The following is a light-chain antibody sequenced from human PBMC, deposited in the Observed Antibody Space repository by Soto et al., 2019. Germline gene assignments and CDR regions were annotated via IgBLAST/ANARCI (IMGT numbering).Light chain of an antibody. Sequence: EIVMTQSPATLSVSPGERATLSCRASQSVTSNLAWYQQKPGRAPRLLIYGASTRATGIPARFSGSGSGTEFTLTISSLQSEDFALYYCQQYSQWPLYTFGQGTK. J-gene: IGKJ2*01. CDR3: QQYSQWPLYT. CDR1: QSVTSN. V-gene: IGKV3-15*01. CDR2: GAS.